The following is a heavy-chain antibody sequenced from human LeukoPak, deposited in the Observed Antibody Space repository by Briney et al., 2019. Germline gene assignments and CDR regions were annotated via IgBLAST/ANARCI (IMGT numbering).Heavy chain of an antibody. Sequence: GGSLRLSCAASGFTVSTNSMSWVRQAPGKGLEWVSFIYSDNAHYSDSVKGRFTISRDNSKNTLYLQMNSLRAEDTAVYYCARRAGAYSHPYDYWGQGTLVTVSS. CDR2: IYSDNA. D-gene: IGHD4/OR15-4a*01. CDR1: GFTVSTNS. J-gene: IGHJ4*02. V-gene: IGHV3-53*01. CDR3: ARRAGAYSHPYDY.